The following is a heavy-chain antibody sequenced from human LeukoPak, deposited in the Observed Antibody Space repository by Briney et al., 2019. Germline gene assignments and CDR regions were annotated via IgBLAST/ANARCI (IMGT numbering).Heavy chain of an antibody. V-gene: IGHV1-46*01. CDR3: ASPYCSSTSCRRAFDAFDI. CDR2: INPSGGST. Sequence: ASVKVSCKASGYTFTSYYMHWVRQAPGQGLEWMGLINPSGGSTSYAQKFQGRVTMTRDTSTSTVYMELSSLRSEDTAVYYCASPYCSSTSCRRAFDAFDIWGQGTMVTVSS. CDR1: GYTFTSYY. D-gene: IGHD2-2*01. J-gene: IGHJ3*02.